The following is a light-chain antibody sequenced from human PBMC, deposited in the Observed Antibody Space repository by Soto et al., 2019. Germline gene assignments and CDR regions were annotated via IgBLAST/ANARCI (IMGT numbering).Light chain of an antibody. J-gene: IGKJ1*01. Sequence: DIQMTQSPSTLSASVGDRVTITCRASQGVSIWLAWYQQKPGKAPKLLIYETSTLHSGVPSTFSGDGYGTHFTLSISSLHPEDFATYYCQQTFSTPRTFGQGTKVDIK. CDR1: QGVSIW. CDR2: ETS. CDR3: QQTFSTPRT. V-gene: IGKV1-12*01.